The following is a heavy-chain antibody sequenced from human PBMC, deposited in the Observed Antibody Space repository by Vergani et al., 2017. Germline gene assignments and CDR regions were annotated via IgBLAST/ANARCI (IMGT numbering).Heavy chain of an antibody. D-gene: IGHD2-15*01. J-gene: IGHJ6*03. CDR3: AGWVCAGVTGVSCRPLDYYYYYMDV. V-gene: IGHV1-18*01. CDR1: GYTFRSYG. CDR2: ISGYDGNT. Sequence: QVQLVQAGAEVKKPGASVKVSCRTSGYTFRSYGISWVRQATGQGLEWMGWISGYDGNTNYAQKFQGRVTMTTDISTSTANLELRSLRSDDTAVYHCAGWVCAGVTGVSCRPLDYYYYYMDVWGKGTTVTVSS.